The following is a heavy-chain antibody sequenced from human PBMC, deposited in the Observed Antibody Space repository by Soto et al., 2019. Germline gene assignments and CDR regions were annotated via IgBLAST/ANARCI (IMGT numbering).Heavy chain of an antibody. CDR2: IYYSGST. CDR3: ARVGRLITAAGLLDA. D-gene: IGHD6-13*01. Sequence: ESLGLACPMSNGSIGSYYWTWIRQPPGKGLEWIGHIYYSGSTNYNPSLKSRLTLSLDTSKNQFSLNLTSVTAADTAVYYCARVGRLITAAGLLDAWGQGTLVTVYS. V-gene: IGHV4-59*01. J-gene: IGHJ5*02. CDR1: NGSIGSYY.